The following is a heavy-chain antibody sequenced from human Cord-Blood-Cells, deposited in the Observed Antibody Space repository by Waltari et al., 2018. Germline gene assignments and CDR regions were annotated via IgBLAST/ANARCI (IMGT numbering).Heavy chain of an antibody. D-gene: IGHD5-12*01. Sequence: QVQLQQWGAGLLKPSETLSLTCAVYGGSFSGYYWSWIRQPPGKGLEWIGEINHSGSTNYHPSLKSRVTISVDTSKNQFSLKLSSVTAADTAVYYCARGSRWLRFFDYWGQGTLVTVSS. J-gene: IGHJ4*02. V-gene: IGHV4-34*01. CDR3: ARGSRWLRFFDY. CDR2: INHSGST. CDR1: GGSFSGYY.